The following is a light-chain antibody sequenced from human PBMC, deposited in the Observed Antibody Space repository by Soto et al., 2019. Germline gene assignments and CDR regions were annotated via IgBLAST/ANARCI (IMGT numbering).Light chain of an antibody. CDR1: QSVTTF. Sequence: EIVLTQSPVTLSLSPGERATLSCRASQSVTTFLAWYQQKPGQAPRLLIYDASKRATGIPARFSGSGSGTDFTPTISSLEPEDFAVYYCQQRTNWSLTFGGGTKVEIK. J-gene: IGKJ4*01. V-gene: IGKV3-11*01. CDR2: DAS. CDR3: QQRTNWSLT.